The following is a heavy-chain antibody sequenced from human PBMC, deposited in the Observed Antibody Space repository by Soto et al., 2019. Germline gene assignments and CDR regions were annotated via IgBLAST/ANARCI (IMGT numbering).Heavy chain of an antibody. J-gene: IGHJ4*02. CDR2: IGTAGDT. CDR1: GFTFSSYD. CDR3: VRQYSSSWYFDY. V-gene: IGHV3-13*01. Sequence: PGGSLRLSCAASGFTFSSYDMHWVRQATGKGLEWVSAIGTAGDTYYPGSVKGRFTISRENAKNSLYLQMNSLRAEDTAVYYCVRQYSSSWYFDYWGQGTLVTVSS. D-gene: IGHD6-13*01.